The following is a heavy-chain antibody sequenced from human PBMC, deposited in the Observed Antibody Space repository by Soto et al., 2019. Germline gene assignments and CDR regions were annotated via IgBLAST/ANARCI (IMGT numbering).Heavy chain of an antibody. CDR2: ISGSGGST. CDR1: GFTFSSYA. V-gene: IGHV3-23*01. Sequence: GGSLRLSCAASGFTFSSYAMSWVRQAPGKGLEWVSGISGSGGSTYYADSVKGRFTISRDSSKNTLYLQMNSLRAEDTAVYYCAKDYDFWSGYYPGRYFDYWRQGTLVTVSS. CDR3: AKDYDFWSGYYPGRYFDY. J-gene: IGHJ4*02. D-gene: IGHD3-3*01.